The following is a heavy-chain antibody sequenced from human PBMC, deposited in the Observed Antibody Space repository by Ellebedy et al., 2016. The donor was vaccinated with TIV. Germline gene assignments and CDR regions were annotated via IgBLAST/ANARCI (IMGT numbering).Heavy chain of an antibody. Sequence: SETLSLXCTVSGGSISSTYWRWVRQPVWNGLGGLGSTPYRGSTYYNPSLKCRVTISVDTSKNQFSLKLSSVTATDTAVYYCARERGLSTRYYYMDVWGKGTTVTVSS. V-gene: IGHV4-39*07. D-gene: IGHD5/OR15-5a*01. CDR2: TPYRGST. CDR1: GGSISSTY. CDR3: ARERGLSTRYYYMDV. J-gene: IGHJ6*03.